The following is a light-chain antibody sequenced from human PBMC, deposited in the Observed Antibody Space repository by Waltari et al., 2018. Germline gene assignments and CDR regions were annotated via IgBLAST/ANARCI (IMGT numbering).Light chain of an antibody. CDR1: QSVISY. Sequence: EIVLTQSPATLSLSPGERATLSCRASQSVISYLAWYQQKPGQSPRLLIYDASNRATGIPARCSGSGYGTDFTLTISSLEPEDFAVYFCQQRYNWPPITFGQGTRLEIK. CDR2: DAS. J-gene: IGKJ5*01. V-gene: IGKV3-11*01. CDR3: QQRYNWPPIT.